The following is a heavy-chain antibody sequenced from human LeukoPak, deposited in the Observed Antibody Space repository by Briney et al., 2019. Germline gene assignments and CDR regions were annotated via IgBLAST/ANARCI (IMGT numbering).Heavy chain of an antibody. V-gene: IGHV1-18*01. J-gene: IGHJ6*02. CDR3: ARGRSELPLTLLGMDV. CDR1: GYTFTSYG. Sequence: GASVTVSCKASGYTFTSYGISWVRQAPGQGLEWMGWISSYNGNTNYAQKLQGRVTMTTDTSTSTAYMELRSLRSDDTAVYYCARGRSELPLTLLGMDVWGQGTTVTVSS. D-gene: IGHD1-26*01. CDR2: ISSYNGNT.